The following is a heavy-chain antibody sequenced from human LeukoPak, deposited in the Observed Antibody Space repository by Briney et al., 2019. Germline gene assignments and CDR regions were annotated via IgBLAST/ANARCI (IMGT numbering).Heavy chain of an antibody. D-gene: IGHD2-2*01. CDR2: IKIGEGTT. V-gene: IGHV1-18*01. CDR1: GYTFSDFG. Sequence: ASVKVSCKASGYTFSDFGITWVRQAPGQGPEWMGWIKIGEGTTHSAQKFQDRVSMTRDRSSNTAFLGLRSLRSDDTAVYFCSRSFYSTSWYYFDLWGQGTLVTVSS. CDR3: SRSFYSTSWYYFDL. J-gene: IGHJ4*02.